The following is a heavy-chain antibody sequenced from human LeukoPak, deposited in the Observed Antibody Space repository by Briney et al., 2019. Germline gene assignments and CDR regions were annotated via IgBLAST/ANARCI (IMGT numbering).Heavy chain of an antibody. Sequence: SETLSLTCTVSGGSIGNYYRSWIRQPPGKGLEWIAFICNTGTTSYNPSLKSRVTISVDTSKNQLSLELTPVTAADTAVYYCARSDYTIRLDSWGQGTLVTVSS. CDR3: ARSDYTIRLDS. J-gene: IGHJ4*02. CDR1: GGSIGNYY. D-gene: IGHD1-26*01. V-gene: IGHV4-59*01. CDR2: ICNTGTT.